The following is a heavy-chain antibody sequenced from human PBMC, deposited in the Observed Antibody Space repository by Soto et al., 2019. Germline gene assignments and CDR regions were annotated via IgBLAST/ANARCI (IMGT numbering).Heavy chain of an antibody. V-gene: IGHV2-5*02. CDR3: AHIILGGTFARGVTFDY. CDR1: GCSLDSTAVG. D-gene: IGHD3-10*01. CDR2: IYWDGDK. Sequence: CGPTLVNPIPTLPLTCKFSGCSLDSTAVGLGWLSEMPGRALECPALIYWDGDKRYNPSLTNRVIITKDTSKNQVVLTMTDMAPADTGTYFCAHIILGGTFARGVTFDYWGQGVMVTVSS. J-gene: IGHJ4*02.